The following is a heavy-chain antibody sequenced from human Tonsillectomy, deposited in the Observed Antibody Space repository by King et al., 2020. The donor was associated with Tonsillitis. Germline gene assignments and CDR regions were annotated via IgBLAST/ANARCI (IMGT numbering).Heavy chain of an antibody. CDR2: ISYDGSNK. CDR3: ARVRRGPPRLAVREAFYVDY. J-gene: IGHJ4*02. Sequence: QVQLVESGGGVVQPGRSLRLSCAASGFTFSSYGMHWVRQAPGKGLEWVAVISYDGSNKYYADSVKGRFTISRDNSKNTLYLQMNSLRAEDTAVYYCARVRRGPPRLAVREAFYVDYWGQGTLVTVSS. V-gene: IGHV3-33*01. CDR1: GFTFSSYG. D-gene: IGHD6-19*01.